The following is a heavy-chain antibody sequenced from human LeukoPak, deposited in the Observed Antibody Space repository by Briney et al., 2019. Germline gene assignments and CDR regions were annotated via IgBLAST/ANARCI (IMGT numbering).Heavy chain of an antibody. CDR1: RYTLSSYA. Sequence: GGSLRLSCAASRYTLSSYAMSWVRQAPGKGLEWVSSIGGSGDNTFYADSVKDRFTISRDNSKNTLFLQMNSLRAEDTAVSYAATGRGSTVTSAANYWGQGTLVTVSS. CDR2: IGGSGDNT. J-gene: IGHJ4*02. CDR3: ATGRGSTVTSAANY. D-gene: IGHD4-17*01. V-gene: IGHV3-23*01.